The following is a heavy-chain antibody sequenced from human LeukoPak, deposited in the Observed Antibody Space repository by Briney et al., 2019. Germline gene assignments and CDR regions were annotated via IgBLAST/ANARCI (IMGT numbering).Heavy chain of an antibody. V-gene: IGHV3-66*01. Sequence: GGSLRLSCAASGFTFSSYAMHWVRQAPGKGLEWVSIIYSGGGTYYADSVKGRFTISRDTSKNTLYLQMNSLRAEDTAVYYCARISYYYDSSGHYPPDYWGQGTLVTVSS. D-gene: IGHD3-22*01. CDR2: IYSGGGT. J-gene: IGHJ4*02. CDR1: GFTFSSYA. CDR3: ARISYYYDSSGHYPPDY.